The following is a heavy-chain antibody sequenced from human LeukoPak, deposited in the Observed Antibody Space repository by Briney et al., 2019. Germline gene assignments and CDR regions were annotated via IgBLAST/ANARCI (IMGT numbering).Heavy chain of an antibody. CDR2: IKEDGSEK. Sequence: GGSLRLSCAASGLTFSRTWMSWVRQAPGKGLEWVANIKEDGSEKNYGESVKGRFTISRDNARNSLYLQMNSLRAEDTAVYYCTKENWSSEYWGQGTLVTVSS. CDR1: GLTFSRTW. CDR3: TKENWSSEY. J-gene: IGHJ4*02. D-gene: IGHD1-1*01. V-gene: IGHV3-7*01.